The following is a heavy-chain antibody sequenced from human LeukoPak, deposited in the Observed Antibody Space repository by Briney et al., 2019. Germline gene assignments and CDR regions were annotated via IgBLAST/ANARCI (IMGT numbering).Heavy chain of an antibody. D-gene: IGHD5-24*01. J-gene: IGHJ4*02. Sequence: GASVKVSCKASGGTFSSYAISWVRQAPGQGLEWMGRIIPIFGTANYAQKFQGRVTITTDESTSTAYMEPSSLRSEDTAVYYCASLSIDGYNPFDYWGQGTLVTVSS. CDR1: GGTFSSYA. CDR2: IIPIFGTA. CDR3: ASLSIDGYNPFDY. V-gene: IGHV1-69*05.